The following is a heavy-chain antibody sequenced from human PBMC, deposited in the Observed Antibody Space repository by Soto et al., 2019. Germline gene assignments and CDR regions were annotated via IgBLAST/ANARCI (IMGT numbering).Heavy chain of an antibody. CDR2: ISYDGNDK. CDR1: GFTFSNYG. Sequence: QVQLVESGGGVVQPGRSLTVSCAASGFTFSNYGMHWVRQPPGKGLEWVAVISYDGNDKHYTDSMKGRFTISRDNTKKTLDLHMNIRRAEDTAVYYCAQNVDGSPLEYWGQGTLVTVSS. CDR3: AQNVDGSPLEY. V-gene: IGHV3-30*03. J-gene: IGHJ4*02.